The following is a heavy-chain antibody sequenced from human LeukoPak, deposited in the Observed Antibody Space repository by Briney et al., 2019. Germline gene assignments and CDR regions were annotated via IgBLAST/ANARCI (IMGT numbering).Heavy chain of an antibody. V-gene: IGHV3-30-3*01. J-gene: IGHJ6*02. CDR2: ISYDGSNK. Sequence: GRSLRLSCAASGFTFSSYAMHWVRQAPGKGLEWVAVISYDGSNKYYADSVKGRFTISRDNSKNTLYLQMNSLRAEDTAVYYCARDRADYDFWSGYYYYGMDVWGQGTTVTVSS. CDR1: GFTFSSYA. D-gene: IGHD3-3*01. CDR3: ARDRADYDFWSGYYYYGMDV.